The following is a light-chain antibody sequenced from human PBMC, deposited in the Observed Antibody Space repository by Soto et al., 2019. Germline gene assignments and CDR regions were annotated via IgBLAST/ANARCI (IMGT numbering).Light chain of an antibody. CDR1: QSISSY. Sequence: DIQMTQSPSSLSASVGDRVTITCRASQSISSYLNWYQQKPGKAPKLLIYAASTLQSGVPLRFSGSGSGTEFTLTISSLQPEDFATYYCQQLSYYPRTFGQGTKLEI. V-gene: IGKV1-9*01. CDR2: AAS. J-gene: IGKJ2*01. CDR3: QQLSYYPRT.